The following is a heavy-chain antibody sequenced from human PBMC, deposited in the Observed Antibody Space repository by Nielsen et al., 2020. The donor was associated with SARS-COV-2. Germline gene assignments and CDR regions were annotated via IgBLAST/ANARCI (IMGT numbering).Heavy chain of an antibody. CDR3: ARDHRELASDAFDI. Sequence: SVKVSCKAPGGTFSSYAISWVRQAPGQGLEWMGGIIPIFGTANYAQKFQGRVTITADKSTSTAYMELSSLRSEDTAVYYCARDHRELASDAFDIWGQGTMVTVSS. CDR2: IIPIFGTA. J-gene: IGHJ3*02. V-gene: IGHV1-69*06. CDR1: GGTFSSYA. D-gene: IGHD1-7*01.